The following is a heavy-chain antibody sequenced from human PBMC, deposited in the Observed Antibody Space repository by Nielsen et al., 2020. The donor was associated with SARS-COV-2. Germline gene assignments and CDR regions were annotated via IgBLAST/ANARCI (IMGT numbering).Heavy chain of an antibody. J-gene: IGHJ3*02. D-gene: IGHD4-11*01. Sequence: SETLSLTCAVSGGSISSSNWWSWVRQPPGKGLEWIGVIYHSGSTNYNPSLKSRVTISVDKSKNQFSLKLSSVTAADTAVYYCARVGPGGNYRPNDAFDIWGQGTMVTVSS. CDR1: GGSISSSNW. V-gene: IGHV4-4*02. CDR2: IYHSGST. CDR3: ARVGPGGNYRPNDAFDI.